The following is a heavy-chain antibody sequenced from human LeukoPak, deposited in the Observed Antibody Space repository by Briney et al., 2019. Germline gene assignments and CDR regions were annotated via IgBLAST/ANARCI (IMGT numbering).Heavy chain of an antibody. D-gene: IGHD3-16*02. CDR2: ISSSGSTI. J-gene: IGHJ6*02. CDR3: ARVVPCMDV. V-gene: IGHV3-48*03. Sequence: GGSLRLSCAASGFTFSSYETNWVRQAPGKGLEWVSYISSSGSTIYYADSVKGRFTISRDNAKNSLYLQMNSLRAEDTAVYYCARVVPCMDVWGQGTTVTVSS. CDR1: GFTFSSYE.